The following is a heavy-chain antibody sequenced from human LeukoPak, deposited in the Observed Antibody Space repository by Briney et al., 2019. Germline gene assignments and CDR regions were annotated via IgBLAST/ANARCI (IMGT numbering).Heavy chain of an antibody. CDR1: GYTLTELS. V-gene: IGHV1-24*01. CDR3: ATVSPVIYGLGTDPRYYYYGMDV. J-gene: IGHJ6*04. Sequence: ASVKVSCKVSGYTLTELSMHWVRQAPGKGLEWMGGFDPEDGETIYAQKFQGRVTMTEDTSTDTAYMELSSLRSEDTAVYYCATVSPVIYGLGTDPRYYYYGMDVWGKGTTVTVSS. CDR2: FDPEDGET. D-gene: IGHD3-10*01.